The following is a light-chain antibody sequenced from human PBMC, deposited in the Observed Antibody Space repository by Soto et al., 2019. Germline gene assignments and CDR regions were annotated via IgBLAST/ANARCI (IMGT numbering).Light chain of an antibody. J-gene: IGKJ5*01. CDR3: QQYGSSVN. Sequence: IVLTRSPGSLSLSPGGRATLSCRASQSVSSSYLAWYQQKPGQAPRLLIYGASSRATGIPDRFSGSGSGTDFTLTISRLETEDFAVYYCQQYGSSVNFGQGTRLEIK. CDR2: GAS. CDR1: QSVSSSY. V-gene: IGKV3-20*01.